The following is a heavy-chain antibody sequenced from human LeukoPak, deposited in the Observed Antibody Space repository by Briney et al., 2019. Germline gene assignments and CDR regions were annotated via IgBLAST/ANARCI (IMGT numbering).Heavy chain of an antibody. CDR1: GGTFSSYA. CDR2: IIPIFGTA. CDR3: ARGDVDLPPQLWSFDY. Sequence: SSVKVSCKASGGTFSSYAISWVRQAPGQGLEWMGRIIPIFGTANYAQKFQGRVTITTDESTSTAYMELSSLRSEDTAVYYCARGDVDLPPQLWSFDYWGQETLVTVSS. V-gene: IGHV1-69*05. J-gene: IGHJ4*02. D-gene: IGHD5-18*01.